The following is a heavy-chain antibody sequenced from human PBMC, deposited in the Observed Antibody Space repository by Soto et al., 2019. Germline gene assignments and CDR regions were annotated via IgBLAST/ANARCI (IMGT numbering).Heavy chain of an antibody. CDR2: ISYDGSNK. Sequence: RLSCAASGLTFSSYGRHWVRQSPGKGLEWVAVISYDGSNKYYADSVKGRFTISRDNSKNTLYLQMNSLRAEDTAVYYCAKAGIGAAGNFDYCCQGTLVTLS. CDR1: GLTFSSYG. D-gene: IGHD6-13*01. J-gene: IGHJ4*02. CDR3: AKAGIGAAGNFDY. V-gene: IGHV3-30*18.